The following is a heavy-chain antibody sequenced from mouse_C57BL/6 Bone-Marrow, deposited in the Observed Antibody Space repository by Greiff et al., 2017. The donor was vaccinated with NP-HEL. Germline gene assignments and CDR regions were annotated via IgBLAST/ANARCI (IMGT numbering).Heavy chain of an antibody. CDR1: GYTFTNYW. V-gene: IGHV1-63*01. J-gene: IGHJ2*01. CDR3: ARFYDGYLDY. Sequence: VQLQQSGAELVRPGTSVKMSCKASGYTFTNYWIGWAKQRPGHGLEWIGDIYPGGGCTNYNEKFKGKATLTADKSSSTAYMQFSSLTSEDSAIYYCARFYDGYLDYWGQGTTLTVSS. D-gene: IGHD2-3*01. CDR2: IYPGGGCT.